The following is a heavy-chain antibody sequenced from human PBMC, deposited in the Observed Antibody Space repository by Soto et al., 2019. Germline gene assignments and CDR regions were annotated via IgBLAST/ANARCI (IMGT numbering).Heavy chain of an antibody. D-gene: IGHD3-16*01. CDR3: ARGRVWGHYYYYGMDV. Sequence: QVQLQESGPGLVKPSQTLSLTCTVSGGSISSGGYYWSWIRQHPGKGLEWIGYIYYSGSTYYNPSLKSRVTISVDTSKNQFSLKLSSVTAADTAVYYCARGRVWGHYYYYGMDVWGQGTTVTVSS. J-gene: IGHJ6*02. CDR2: IYYSGST. V-gene: IGHV4-31*03. CDR1: GGSISSGGYY.